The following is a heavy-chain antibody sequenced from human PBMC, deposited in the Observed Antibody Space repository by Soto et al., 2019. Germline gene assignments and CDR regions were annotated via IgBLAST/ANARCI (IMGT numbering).Heavy chain of an antibody. J-gene: IGHJ4*02. V-gene: IGHV1-46*01. CDR2: INPSGGST. CDR1: GYTFTSYY. D-gene: IGHD3-22*01. Sequence: RASVKVSCKASGYTFTSYYMHWVRQAPGQGLEWMGIINPSGGSTSYAQKFQGRVTMTRDTSTSTVYMELSSLRSEDTAVYYCARGSWYYDSSGYYPEPNDYWGQGTLVTVSS. CDR3: ARGSWYYDSSGYYPEPNDY.